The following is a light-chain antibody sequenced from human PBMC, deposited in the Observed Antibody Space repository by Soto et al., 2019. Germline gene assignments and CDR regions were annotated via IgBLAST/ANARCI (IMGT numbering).Light chain of an antibody. CDR1: SSDVGSYNL. CDR3: CSYAGSSTPYV. Sequence: QAVLTQPASVSGSPVQSITISCTGSSSDVGSYNLVSWYQQHPGKAPKLMIYEVSKRPSGVANRFSGSKSGHTASLTISGLQAEDEADYYCCSYAGSSTPYVFGTGTKVTVL. CDR2: EVS. V-gene: IGLV2-23*02. J-gene: IGLJ1*01.